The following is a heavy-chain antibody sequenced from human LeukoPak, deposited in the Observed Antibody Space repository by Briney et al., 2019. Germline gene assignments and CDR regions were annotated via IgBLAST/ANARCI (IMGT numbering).Heavy chain of an antibody. CDR3: AKDQKNYYDNTGLDY. D-gene: IGHD3-22*01. CDR1: GFTFSSYA. CDR2: ISGSGGSAGST. J-gene: IGHJ4*02. Sequence: GGSLRLSCAASGFTFSSYAMSWVHQAPGKGLEWVSAISGSGGSAGSTYYADSVKGRFTISRDNSKNTLYLQMNSLRAEDTAVYYCAKDQKNYYDNTGLDYWGQGTLVTVSS. V-gene: IGHV3-23*01.